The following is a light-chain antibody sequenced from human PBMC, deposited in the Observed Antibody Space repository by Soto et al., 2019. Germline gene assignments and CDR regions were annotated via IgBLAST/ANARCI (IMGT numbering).Light chain of an antibody. V-gene: IGLV1-40*01. CDR1: SSHIGAGYD. Sequence: QSVLTQPPSVSGAPGQRVTISCTGSSSHIGAGYDVHWYHQLPGTDPTFLIYGNSNRPSGVPDRFSGSKSGTSASLAITGLQAEYEADYYCQSYDISLSVVFGGGTKLTVL. CDR2: GNS. J-gene: IGLJ2*01. CDR3: QSYDISLSVV.